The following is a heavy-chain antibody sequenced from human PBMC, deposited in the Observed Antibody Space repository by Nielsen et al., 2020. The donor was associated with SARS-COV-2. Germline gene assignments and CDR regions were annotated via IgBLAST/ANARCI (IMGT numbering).Heavy chain of an antibody. V-gene: IGHV4-4*02. CDR1: GDSVSSHDW. CDR3: ARGDLVVVPSPLLGLGPIFYYFCLDV. D-gene: IGHD2-2*02. Sequence: SETLSLTCAVSGDSVSSHDWWTWVRQSPGKGLEWIGEVPHSGSTTYNPSRKSRVTLSMDKSKNQFSLRLTSVSAADTAVYFCARGDLVVVPSPLLGLGPIFYYFCLDVWGKGTTVIVSS. CDR2: VPHSGST. J-gene: IGHJ6*03.